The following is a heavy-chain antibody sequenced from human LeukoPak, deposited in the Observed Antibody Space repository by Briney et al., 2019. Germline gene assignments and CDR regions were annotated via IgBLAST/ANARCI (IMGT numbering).Heavy chain of an antibody. Sequence: GGPLTLSGAASGFTCNGSAMHWARPASGKGLEWVVHIRSKANSYATTYAASVKGRFTISRDDSKNTAYLQMNSLKTEDTAVYYCTRRSTEQIYYYYYMDVWGKGTTVTVSS. J-gene: IGHJ6*03. D-gene: IGHD4-11*01. V-gene: IGHV3-73*01. CDR1: GFTCNGSA. CDR3: TRRSTEQIYYYYYMDV. CDR2: IRSKANSYAT.